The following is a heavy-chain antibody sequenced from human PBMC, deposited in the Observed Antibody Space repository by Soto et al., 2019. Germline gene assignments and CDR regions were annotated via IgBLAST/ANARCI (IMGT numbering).Heavy chain of an antibody. CDR1: LFTFSNAW. V-gene: IGHV3-15*01. D-gene: IGHD1-26*01. CDR2: IMSKTDGGTT. J-gene: IGHJ4*02. Sequence: SCATSLFTFSNAWWGWVRQAPGKGLEWVGRIMSKTDGGTTDYAAPVKGRFTISRDDSKSTLYLQMNSLKTEDTAFYYCTTDSGMSPYSFDYWGQGTLVTVSS. CDR3: TTDSGMSPYSFDY.